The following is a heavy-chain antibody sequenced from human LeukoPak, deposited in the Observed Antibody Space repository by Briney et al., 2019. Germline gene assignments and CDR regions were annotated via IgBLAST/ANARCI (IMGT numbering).Heavy chain of an antibody. D-gene: IGHD2-15*01. V-gene: IGHV3-11*06. CDR2: ISSSSSYT. CDR1: AFTLSDYC. CDR3: ARALVEASQQREYYYGMDV. Sequence: PGGSLRLSCAASAFTLSDYCMCWIRQAPGKGLEWVSYISSSSSYTNYADSVKGRFTISRDSAKNSLYLQMNSLRAEDAAVYYCARALVEASQQREYYYGMDVWGQGTTVTVSS. J-gene: IGHJ6*02.